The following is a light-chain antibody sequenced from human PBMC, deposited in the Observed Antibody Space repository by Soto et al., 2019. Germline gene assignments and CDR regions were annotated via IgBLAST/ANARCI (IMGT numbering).Light chain of an antibody. CDR3: QQYNTYWT. J-gene: IGKJ1*01. V-gene: IGKV1-5*01. Sequence: DIQMIQSPSTLSASVGDRVTITCRASQTISSWLAWYQQKPGKPPKLLIFDASTLQRGVPSRFSGSGSGTEFTLTISSLQPDDFATYYCQQYNTYWTFGQGTKVDIK. CDR1: QTISSW. CDR2: DAS.